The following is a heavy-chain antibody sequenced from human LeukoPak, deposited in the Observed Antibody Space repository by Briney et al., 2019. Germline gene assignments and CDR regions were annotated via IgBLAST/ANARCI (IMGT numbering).Heavy chain of an antibody. CDR3: ARENLNWLDP. V-gene: IGHV1-69*04. D-gene: IGHD1-14*01. Sequence: WASVKVSCKASGGTFSSYTISWVRQAPGQGLEWMGRIIPILGIANYGQKFQGRVTINADKSTSTAYMELSSLRSEDTAVYYCARENLNWLDPWGQGTLVTVSS. J-gene: IGHJ5*02. CDR1: GGTFSSYT. CDR2: IIPILGIA.